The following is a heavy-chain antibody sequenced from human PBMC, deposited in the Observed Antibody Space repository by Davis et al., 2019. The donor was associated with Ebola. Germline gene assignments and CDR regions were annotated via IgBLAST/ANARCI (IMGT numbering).Heavy chain of an antibody. CDR2: INHSGST. D-gene: IGHD3-16*02. V-gene: IGHV4-34*01. Sequence: PSETLSLTCAVFGGSFSDYYWNWIRQSPGKGLEWIGEINHSGSTNYNPSLKSRVTISVDTSKNQFSLKLSSVTAADTAVYYWARGSTYYDYIWGSYRRYYFDYWGQGTLVTVSS. CDR3: ARGSTYYDYIWGSYRRYYFDY. CDR1: GGSFSDYY. J-gene: IGHJ4*02.